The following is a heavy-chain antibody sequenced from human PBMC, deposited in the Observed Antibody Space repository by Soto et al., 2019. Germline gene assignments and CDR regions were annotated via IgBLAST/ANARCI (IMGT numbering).Heavy chain of an antibody. J-gene: IGHJ4*02. CDR3: ARAGGLGAVAVDY. CDR1: GGSISSGGYS. V-gene: IGHV4-30-2*01. D-gene: IGHD6-19*01. Sequence: QLQLQESGSGLVKPSQTLSLTCAVSGGSISSGGYSWSWIRQPPGKGLEWIGYIYHSGSTYYNPSHTSRVTISVAGSKTQFSLKLSSVTAADTAVYYCARAGGLGAVAVDYWCQGTLVTVSS. CDR2: IYHSGST.